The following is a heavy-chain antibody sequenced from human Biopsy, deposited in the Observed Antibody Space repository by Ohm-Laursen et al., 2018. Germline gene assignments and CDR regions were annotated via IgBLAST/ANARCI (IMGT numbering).Heavy chain of an antibody. CDR2: ISASGNHI. CDR3: ARDGEAKYCKHGVCPSDF. V-gene: IGHV3-21*01. Sequence: SLRLSCSASRFTFSRHWMNWVRQAPGKGLEWVSSISASGNHIYYTDSVKGRFTVSRDNGKNSVYLQMNSLRVEDTAVYYCARDGEAKYCKHGVCPSDFWGQGTLVTVSS. CDR1: RFTFSRHW. D-gene: IGHD2-8*01. J-gene: IGHJ4*02.